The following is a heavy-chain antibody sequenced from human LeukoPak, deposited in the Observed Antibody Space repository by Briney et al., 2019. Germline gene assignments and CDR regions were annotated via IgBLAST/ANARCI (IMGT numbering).Heavy chain of an antibody. V-gene: IGHV4-31*03. J-gene: IGHJ4*02. CDR3: ARLSGSYSDQVDY. CDR1: GGSISSGGYC. D-gene: IGHD1-26*01. CDR2: IYYSGST. Sequence: SQTLSLTCTVSGGSISSGGYCWSWIRQHPGKGLEWIGSIYYSGSTNYNPSLQGRVTISLDTSRNQFSLKLSSVTAADTAVYYCARLSGSYSDQVDYWGQGTLVTVSS.